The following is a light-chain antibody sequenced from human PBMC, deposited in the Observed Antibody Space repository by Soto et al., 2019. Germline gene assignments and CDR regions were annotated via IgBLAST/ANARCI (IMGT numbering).Light chain of an antibody. J-gene: IGKJ2*01. Sequence: EIVVTQSPGTLSLSPGERATLSCRASHSVSSSYLAWYQQKPGQAPRLLIYGASSRATGIPDRFSGSGSATDFTPTISRLEPEDFAVYYCQEYGSSPPYTFGQGTTLEIK. V-gene: IGKV3-20*01. CDR3: QEYGSSPPYT. CDR1: HSVSSSY. CDR2: GAS.